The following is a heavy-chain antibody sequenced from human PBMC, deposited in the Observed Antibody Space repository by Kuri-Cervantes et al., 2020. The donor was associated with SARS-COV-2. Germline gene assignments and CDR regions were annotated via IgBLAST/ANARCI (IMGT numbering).Heavy chain of an antibody. CDR3: ARADIRMTIFGVVPNWFDP. V-gene: IGHV1-18*01. CDR2: ISAYNGNT. J-gene: IGHJ5*02. Sequence: ASVKVSCKASGYTFTSYGISWVRQAPGQGLEWMGWISAYNGNTYYAQKLQGRVTMTTDTSTSTAYMELRSLRSDDTAVYYCARADIRMTIFGVVPNWFDPWGQGTLVTVSS. CDR1: GYTFTSYG. D-gene: IGHD3-3*01.